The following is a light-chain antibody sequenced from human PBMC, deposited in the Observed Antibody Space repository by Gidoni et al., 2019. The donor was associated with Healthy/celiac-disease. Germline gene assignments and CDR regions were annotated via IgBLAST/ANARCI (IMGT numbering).Light chain of an antibody. Sequence: DIQMTQSPSSLSASVGDRVTITCRASQSISSYLNWYQQKPGKAPKLLIYAASSLQSGVPSRFSGSGSGTDSTLTISSLQPEDFATYYCQQSYSTPETFGQXTKLEIK. CDR2: AAS. J-gene: IGKJ2*01. CDR3: QQSYSTPET. V-gene: IGKV1-39*01. CDR1: QSISSY.